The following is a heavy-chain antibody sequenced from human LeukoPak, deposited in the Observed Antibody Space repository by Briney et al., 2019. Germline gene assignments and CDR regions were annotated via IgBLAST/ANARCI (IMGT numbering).Heavy chain of an antibody. Sequence: SETLSLTCAVYVGSFSGYYWSWIRQPPGKGGEGIGEINHSGSTNYNPPLKSRVTISVDTSKNQFSLKLSSVTAADTAVYYCASGNWNDGLRFDPWGQGTLVTVSS. CDR2: INHSGST. D-gene: IGHD1-20*01. CDR1: VGSFSGYY. J-gene: IGHJ5*02. V-gene: IGHV4-34*01. CDR3: ASGNWNDGLRFDP.